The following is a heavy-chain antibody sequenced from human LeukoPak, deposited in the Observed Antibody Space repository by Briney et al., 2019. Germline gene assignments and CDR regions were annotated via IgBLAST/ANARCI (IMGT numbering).Heavy chain of an antibody. Sequence: GASVKVSCKASGYIFTSYHMHWVRQAPGQGLEWMGIINPSGGNTNYARKFQGRVTMTRDTSTSTVYMELSSLRSEDTAVYYCARDRTHYYHSSGYYSRWEYWGQGTLLTVSS. V-gene: IGHV1-46*01. J-gene: IGHJ4*02. D-gene: IGHD3-22*01. CDR2: INPSGGNT. CDR1: GYIFTSYH. CDR3: ARDRTHYYHSSGYYSRWEY.